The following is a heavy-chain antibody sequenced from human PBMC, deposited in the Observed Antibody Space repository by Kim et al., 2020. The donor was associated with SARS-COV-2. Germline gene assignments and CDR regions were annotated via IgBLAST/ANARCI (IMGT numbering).Heavy chain of an antibody. D-gene: IGHD3-22*01. Sequence: KGRFTISRDNSKNTLYLQMNSLRAEDTAVYYCAKDRNGGYDSSGYYFVYWGQGTLVTVSS. J-gene: IGHJ4*02. CDR3: AKDRNGGYDSSGYYFVY. V-gene: IGHV3-23*01.